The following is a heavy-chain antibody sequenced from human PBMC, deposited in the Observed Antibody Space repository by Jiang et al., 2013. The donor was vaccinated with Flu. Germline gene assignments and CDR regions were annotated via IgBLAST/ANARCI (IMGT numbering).Heavy chain of an antibody. Sequence: GLVKPSQTLSLTCAIFGDSVSTNSAAWNWIRKSPSRGLEWLGRTYYTSQWYNEYAESVKSRITINPDTSRNQFSLHLSSVTPEDTAVYYCARAVTRRFDYWGQGTLVTVSS. D-gene: IGHD2-21*02. CDR1: GDSVSTNSAA. CDR3: ARAVTRRFDY. V-gene: IGHV6-1*01. CDR2: TYYTSQWYN. J-gene: IGHJ4*02.